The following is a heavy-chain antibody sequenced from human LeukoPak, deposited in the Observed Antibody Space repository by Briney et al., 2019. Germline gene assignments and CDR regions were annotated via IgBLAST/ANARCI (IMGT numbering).Heavy chain of an antibody. CDR2: ICWNSGSL. D-gene: IGHD5-18*01. Sequence: GGSLRLSCAASGFNFDDYAIDWVRQAPGKGLEWVSGICWNSGSLGYADSVKGRFTISRDNAKNSLYLQMNSLRAEDTALYYCAKGQLDSYANFDYWGQGTLVTVSS. CDR3: AKGQLDSYANFDY. J-gene: IGHJ4*02. V-gene: IGHV3-9*01. CDR1: GFNFDDYA.